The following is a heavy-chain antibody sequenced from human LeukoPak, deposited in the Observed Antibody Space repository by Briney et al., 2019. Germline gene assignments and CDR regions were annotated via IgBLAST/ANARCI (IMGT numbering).Heavy chain of an antibody. J-gene: IGHJ3*02. D-gene: IGHD1-26*01. CDR1: GFSFSSYR. V-gene: IGHV3-48*01. CDR2: ISSSGSTI. CDR3: ARDLREHGVFDI. Sequence: GGSLRLSCAASGFSFSSYRVNWVRQAPGKGLEWVSYISSSGSTIYYAASVKGRFSISRDNSKNTVYLQMNSLRAEDTAVYYCARDLREHGVFDIWGQGTMVTVSS.